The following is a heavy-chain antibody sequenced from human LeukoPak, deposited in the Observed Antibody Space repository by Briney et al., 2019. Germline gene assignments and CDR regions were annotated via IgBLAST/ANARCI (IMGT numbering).Heavy chain of an antibody. Sequence: AGGSLRLSCAASGFTFSSYGMHWVRQAPGKGLEWVAVISYDGSNKYYADSVKGRFTISRDNSKNTLYLQMNSLRAEDTAVYYCAKDRLGSYGSARYYFDSWGQGSLVTVSS. CDR2: ISYDGSNK. D-gene: IGHD5-18*01. CDR3: AKDRLGSYGSARYYFDS. V-gene: IGHV3-30*18. CDR1: GFTFSSYG. J-gene: IGHJ4*02.